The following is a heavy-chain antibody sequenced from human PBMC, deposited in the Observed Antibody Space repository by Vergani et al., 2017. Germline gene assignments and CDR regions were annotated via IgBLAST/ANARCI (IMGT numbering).Heavy chain of an antibody. CDR3: ARYSGGRWPTSAFFDY. Sequence: QLQLQESGPGLVKPSETLSLTCTVSGGSISSSSYYWGWIRQPPGKGLEWIGSIYYSGSTYYNPSLKSRVTISVDTSKNQFSLKLSSVTAADTAVYYCARYSGGRWPTSAFFDYWGQGTLVTVSS. V-gene: IGHV4-39*01. D-gene: IGHD3-16*01. CDR1: GGSISSSSYY. J-gene: IGHJ4*02. CDR2: IYYSGST.